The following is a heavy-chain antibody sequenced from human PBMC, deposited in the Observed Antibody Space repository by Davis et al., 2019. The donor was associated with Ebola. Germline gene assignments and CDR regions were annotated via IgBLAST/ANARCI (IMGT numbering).Heavy chain of an antibody. CDR2: ISGSGGST. CDR3: TTDEGYCSSTSCYKSRSGMDV. J-gene: IGHJ6*02. Sequence: GGSLRLSCAASGFTFSSYAMSWVRQAPGKGLEWVSAISGSGGSTYYADSVKGRFTISRDNSKNTLYLQMNSLKTEDTAVYYCTTDEGYCSSTSCYKSRSGMDVWGQGTTVTVSS. D-gene: IGHD2-2*02. V-gene: IGHV3-23*01. CDR1: GFTFSSYA.